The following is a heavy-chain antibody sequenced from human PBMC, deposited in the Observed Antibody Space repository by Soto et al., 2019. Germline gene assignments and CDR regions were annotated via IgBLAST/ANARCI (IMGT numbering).Heavy chain of an antibody. V-gene: IGHV4-39*01. J-gene: IGHJ3*02. CDR3: ARLFPGDGYNPHDAFDI. CDR2: IYYSGSI. Sequence: SETLSLTCTVSGGSISSSSYHWGWIRQPPGKGLEWIGNIYYSGSISYNPSLRGRVTISADTSKTQFSLKLSSVTAADTAVYYCARLFPGDGYNPHDAFDIWGQGTMVTVSS. D-gene: IGHD5-12*01. CDR1: GGSISSSSYH.